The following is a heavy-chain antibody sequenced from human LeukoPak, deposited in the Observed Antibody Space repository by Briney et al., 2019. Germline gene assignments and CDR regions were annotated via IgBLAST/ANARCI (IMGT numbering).Heavy chain of an antibody. V-gene: IGHV5-51*01. CDR3: ARVTYYYDSSGSLYYYYMDV. D-gene: IGHD3-22*01. J-gene: IGHJ6*03. CDR2: IYPGDSDT. Sequence: GASLQISCQGAGSIFTSYWIGWGRQLPGKGLEWMGIIYPGDSDTRDSPSFQGQVTISADKSISTAYLQWSSLKASDTAMYYCARVTYYYDSSGSLYYYYMDVWGKGTTVTVSS. CDR1: GSIFTSYW.